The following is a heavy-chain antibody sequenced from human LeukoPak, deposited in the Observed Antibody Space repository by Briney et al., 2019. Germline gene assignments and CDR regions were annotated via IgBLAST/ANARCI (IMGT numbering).Heavy chain of an antibody. J-gene: IGHJ4*02. CDR1: GGSLIPYY. D-gene: IGHD1-26*01. CDR3: ARVDSGTYYMPFDY. Sequence: RPSEPLSLTCTVSGGSLIPYYWSWIRQPPGKGLEWIGYIYHSGTTNYSPPLKGRATLSVDTSKNQISLRLSSVTAADTAVYFCARVDSGTYYMPFDYWGQGSLVTVSS. CDR2: IYHSGTT. V-gene: IGHV4-59*01.